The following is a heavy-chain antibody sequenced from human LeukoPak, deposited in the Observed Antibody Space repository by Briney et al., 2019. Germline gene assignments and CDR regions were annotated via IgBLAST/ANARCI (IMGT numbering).Heavy chain of an antibody. CDR2: IDPSGGST. CDR3: ARVTGGNSDFDY. J-gene: IGHJ4*02. CDR1: GYTFASYY. Sequence: ASVKVSCKASGYTFASYYMHWVRQAPGQGLEWMGIIDPSGGSTSYAQKFQGRVTMTRDMSTSTVYMELSSLRSEDTAVYYCARVTGGNSDFDYWGQGTLVTVSS. V-gene: IGHV1-46*01. D-gene: IGHD4-23*01.